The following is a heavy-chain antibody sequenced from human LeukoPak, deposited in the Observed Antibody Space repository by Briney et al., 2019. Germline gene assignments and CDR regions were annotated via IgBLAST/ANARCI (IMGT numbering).Heavy chain of an antibody. V-gene: IGHV3-30*02. D-gene: IGHD6-6*01. CDR3: AKDQGLGSSSSSDY. CDR2: IRYDGSNK. CDR1: GFTFSRYG. J-gene: IGHJ4*02. Sequence: GGSLRLSCAASGFTFSRYGMHWVRQAPGKGLEWVAFIRYDGSNKYYADSVKGRFTISRDNSKNTLYLQMNSLRAEDTAVYYCAKDQGLGSSSSSDYRGQGTLVTVSS.